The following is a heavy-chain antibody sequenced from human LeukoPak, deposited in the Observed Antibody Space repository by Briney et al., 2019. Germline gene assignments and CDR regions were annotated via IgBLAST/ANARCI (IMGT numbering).Heavy chain of an antibody. CDR1: GFTFSSYT. D-gene: IGHD1-26*01. Sequence: PGGSLRLSCAASGFTFSSYTMKWVRQAPGKGLEWVSSISSSNSYIYYADSVKGRFTISRDNAKNSLFLQMNSLRAEDTAVYFCARATWDPNYYYYMDVWGKGTTVTISS. J-gene: IGHJ6*03. V-gene: IGHV3-21*01. CDR3: ARATWDPNYYYYMDV. CDR2: ISSSNSYI.